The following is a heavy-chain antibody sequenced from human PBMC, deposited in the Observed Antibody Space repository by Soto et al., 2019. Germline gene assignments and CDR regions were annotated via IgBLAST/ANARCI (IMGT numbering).Heavy chain of an antibody. CDR2: INNDGSST. D-gene: IGHD7-27*01. J-gene: IGHJ6*04. CDR1: GFSFRTYW. Sequence: GGSLRLSCAASGFSFRTYWMQWARQAPGKGLEWVSRINNDGSSTEYADSVKGRFTISRDNAKDTLYLQMNSLRAEDTATYYCAMGTMDVWGTGTTVTVSS. CDR3: AMGTMDV. V-gene: IGHV3-74*03.